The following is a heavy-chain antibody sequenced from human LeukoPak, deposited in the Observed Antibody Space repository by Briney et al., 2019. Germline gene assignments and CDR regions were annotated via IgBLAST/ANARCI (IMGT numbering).Heavy chain of an antibody. CDR3: ARDRDGSGGYYNWEYYYYGMDV. Sequence: GGSLRLSCAASGLTFSSYSMNWVRQAPGKGLEWVSSISSSSSYIYYADSVKGRFTISRDNAKNSLYLQMNSLRAEDTAVYYCARDRDGSGGYYNWEYYYYGMDVWGQGTTVTVSS. J-gene: IGHJ6*02. D-gene: IGHD3-10*01. V-gene: IGHV3-21*01. CDR2: ISSSSSYI. CDR1: GLTFSSYS.